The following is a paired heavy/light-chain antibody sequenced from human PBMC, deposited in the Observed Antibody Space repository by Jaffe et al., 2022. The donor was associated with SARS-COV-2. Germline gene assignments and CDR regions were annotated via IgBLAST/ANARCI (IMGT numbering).Heavy chain of an antibody. CDR1: GFTFTNYW. CDR3: ARDHAEPTPIDY. V-gene: IGHV3-74*01. D-gene: IGHD2-15*01. J-gene: IGHJ4*02. Sequence: EVQLVESGGGLVQPGGSLRLSCAASGFTFTNYWMHWVRQAPGKGLVWVSHINPDGSSTNYADSVRGRFTISRDNAKDTLYLQMNSLRAEDTAVYYCARDHAEPTPIDYWGQGTLVTVSS. CDR2: INPDGSST.
Light chain of an antibody. CDR3: QQYDTSPWT. Sequence: EIVLTQSPGTLSLSPGERATLSCRASQSVSSSYLAWFQQKPGQAPRLLIYGASSRATGIPDRFSGSGSGTDFTLTISRLEPEDFAVYYCQQYDTSPWTFGQGTKLEVK. CDR2: GAS. V-gene: IGKV3-20*01. J-gene: IGKJ1*01. CDR1: QSVSSSY.